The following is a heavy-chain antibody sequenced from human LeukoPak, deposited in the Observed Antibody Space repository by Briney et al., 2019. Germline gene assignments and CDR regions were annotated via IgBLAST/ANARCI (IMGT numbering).Heavy chain of an antibody. CDR2: INHSGSI. V-gene: IGHV4-34*01. CDR3: ASLSGSSWSIDY. J-gene: IGHJ4*02. CDR1: GGSFSGYY. D-gene: IGHD6-13*01. Sequence: PSETLSLTCAVYGGSFSGYYWSWIRQPPGKGLEWIGEINHSGSINYNPSLKSRVTISVDTSKNQFSLKLSSVTAADTAVYYCASLSGSSWSIDYWGQGTLVTVSS.